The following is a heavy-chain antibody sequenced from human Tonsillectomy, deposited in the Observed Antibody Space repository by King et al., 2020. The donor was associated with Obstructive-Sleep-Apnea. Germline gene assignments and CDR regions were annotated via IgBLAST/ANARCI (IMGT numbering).Heavy chain of an antibody. D-gene: IGHD3-9*01. Sequence: VQLVESGGLLVQPGGSLRLSCAASGFNFSVFDMNWVLQTPGRGLEWISYISTSGATIYYTDSVKGRFTVSRDNAKNSLYLQMNSLRPEDAALYYCARGTSYDILSGYYFEYWGQGTLVTVSS. CDR3: ARGTSYDILSGYYFEY. CDR1: GFNFSVFD. J-gene: IGHJ4*02. V-gene: IGHV3-48*01. CDR2: ISTSGATI.